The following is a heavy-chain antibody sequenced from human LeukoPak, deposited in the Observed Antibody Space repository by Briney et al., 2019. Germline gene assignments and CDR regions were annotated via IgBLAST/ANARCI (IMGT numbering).Heavy chain of an antibody. Sequence: GGSLRLSCAVSGCAFSKYAMNWVRQGPGPGLEWVAGIGARGGTTYYADSVQRRFTISRDNSKTTLYLQLNRLRAEDTGVYFCAKDLEAVAGTIVNDYWGQGTLVTVSS. D-gene: IGHD6-19*01. CDR3: AKDLEAVAGTIVNDY. CDR2: IGARGGTT. CDR1: GCAFSKYA. V-gene: IGHV3-23*01. J-gene: IGHJ4*02.